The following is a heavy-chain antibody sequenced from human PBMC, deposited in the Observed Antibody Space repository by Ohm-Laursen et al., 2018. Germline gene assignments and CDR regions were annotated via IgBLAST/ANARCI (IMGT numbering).Heavy chain of an antibody. D-gene: IGHD5-24*01. CDR3: ASLGPSYNSDY. CDR2: INHSGST. Sequence: SETLSLTCAVYGGSFSGYYWSWIRQPPGKGLEWIGEINHSGSTNYNPSLKSRVTISVDTSKNQFSLKLSSVTAADTAVYYCASLGPSYNSDYWGQGTLVTVSS. CDR1: GGSFSGYY. J-gene: IGHJ4*02. V-gene: IGHV4-34*01.